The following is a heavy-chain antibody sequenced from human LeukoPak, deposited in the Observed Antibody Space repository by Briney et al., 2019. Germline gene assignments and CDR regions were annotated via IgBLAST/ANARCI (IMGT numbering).Heavy chain of an antibody. CDR2: IYYSGST. D-gene: IGHD3-10*01. V-gene: IGHV4-31*03. J-gene: IGHJ5*02. CDR3: ARDGVTMVRGVIITGGWFDP. Sequence: SQTLSLTCTVSGGSISSGGYYWSWIRQHPGKGLEWIGYIYYSGSTYYNPSLKSRVTISVDTSKNQFSLKLSSVTAADTAVYYCARDGVTMVRGVIITGGWFDPWGQGTLVTVSS. CDR1: GGSISSGGYY.